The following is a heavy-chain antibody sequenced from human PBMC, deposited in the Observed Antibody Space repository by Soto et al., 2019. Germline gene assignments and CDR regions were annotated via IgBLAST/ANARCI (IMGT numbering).Heavy chain of an antibody. D-gene: IGHD3-10*01. V-gene: IGHV4-61*01. Sequence: QVQLQESGPGLVKPSETLSLTCTVSGGSVSSGSYYWSWIRQPPGKGLEWIGYIYYSGSTNYNHSLKSRVTISVDTSKNQFSLKLSSVTAADTAVYYCARVFGGDITMVRGGGATGYYGMDVWGQGTTVTVSS. J-gene: IGHJ6*02. CDR1: GGSVSSGSYY. CDR2: IYYSGST. CDR3: ARVFGGDITMVRGGGATGYYGMDV.